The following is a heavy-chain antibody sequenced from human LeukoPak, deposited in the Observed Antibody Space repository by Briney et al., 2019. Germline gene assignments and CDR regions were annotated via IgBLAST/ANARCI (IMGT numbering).Heavy chain of an antibody. CDR1: GFTFSSYA. Sequence: GGSLRLSCAASGFTFSSYAMTWARQAPGKGLEWVSAISGSGGNTYYADSVKGRFTISRDSSKNTLYLQMSSLRAEDTAVYYCAKKGGSPTRGYLYFDFGAQDPLFPVP. V-gene: IGHV3-23*01. D-gene: IGHD3-22*01. CDR3: AKKGGSPTRGYLYFDF. J-gene: IGHJ4*02. CDR2: ISGSGGNT.